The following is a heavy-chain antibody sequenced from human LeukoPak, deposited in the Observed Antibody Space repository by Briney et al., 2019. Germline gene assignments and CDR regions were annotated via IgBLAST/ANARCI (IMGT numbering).Heavy chain of an antibody. V-gene: IGHV3-21*01. CDR3: ARGRAVVAASDSWFDP. J-gene: IGHJ5*02. CDR2: ISTSSSYI. CDR1: GFTFSSYS. D-gene: IGHD2-15*01. Sequence: GGSLRPSCAASGFTFSSYSTNWVRQAPGKGLEWVSSISTSSSYIYYADSVKGRFTISRDNAKNSLYLQMNSLRAEDTAVYYCARGRAVVAASDSWFDPWGQGTLVTVSS.